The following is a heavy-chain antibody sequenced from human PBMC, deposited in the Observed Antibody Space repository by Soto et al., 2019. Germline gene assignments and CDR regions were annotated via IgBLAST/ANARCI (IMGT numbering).Heavy chain of an antibody. CDR2: INPESTTI. D-gene: IGHD2-15*01. J-gene: IGHJ4*02. Sequence: PGGSLRLSCTASEISLNIYWMHWVRQAPGKGLVWVARINPESTTITYADSVTGRFTISRDYAKDTLYLQMNGLSAEDTAIYYCTKDTFGGRDSWGQGTLVTVPQ. CDR3: TKDTFGGRDS. CDR1: EISLNIYW. V-gene: IGHV3-74*01.